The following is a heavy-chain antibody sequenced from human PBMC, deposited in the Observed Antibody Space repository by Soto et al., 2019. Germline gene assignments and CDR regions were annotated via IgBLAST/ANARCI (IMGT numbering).Heavy chain of an antibody. V-gene: IGHV4-30-4*01. J-gene: IGHJ6*02. CDR1: GGSISSGDYY. D-gene: IGHD3-16*01. CDR2: IYYSGST. Sequence: QVQLQESGPGLVKPSQTLSLTCTVSGGSISSGDYYWSWIRQPPGKGLEWIGYIYYSGSTYYNPSLKSRVTISVDMSKNQFSLKLSSVTAADTAVYYCARDIRMSVLRTYYYYGMDVWGQGTTVTVSS. CDR3: ARDIRMSVLRTYYYYGMDV.